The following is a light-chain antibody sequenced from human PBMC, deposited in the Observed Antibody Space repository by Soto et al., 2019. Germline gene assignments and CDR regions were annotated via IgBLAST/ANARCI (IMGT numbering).Light chain of an antibody. V-gene: IGLV1-44*01. CDR1: SSNIGSNT. Sequence: QSVLTQPPSASGTPGQRVTISCSGSSSNIGSNTVNWYQQLPGTAPKLLIYSINQRPSGVPDRFSGSKSGTSASLAISGLQSEDEDDYYCAAWDDSLNGPVFGGGTKVTVL. CDR2: SIN. J-gene: IGLJ2*01. CDR3: AAWDDSLNGPV.